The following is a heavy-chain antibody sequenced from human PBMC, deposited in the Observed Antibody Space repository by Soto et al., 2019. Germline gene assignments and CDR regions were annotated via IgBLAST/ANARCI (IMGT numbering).Heavy chain of an antibody. V-gene: IGHV4-31*03. J-gene: IGHJ4*02. Sequence: PSETMCLTCTVAGGYIIGGGCYWSWIRQHPGKGLEWIGYIYYSGSTYYNPSLKSRVTISVDTSKNQFSLKLSSVTAADTAVYYCARVPDYWGQGTLVTVSS. CDR2: IYYSGST. CDR3: ARVPDY. CDR1: GGYIIGGGCY.